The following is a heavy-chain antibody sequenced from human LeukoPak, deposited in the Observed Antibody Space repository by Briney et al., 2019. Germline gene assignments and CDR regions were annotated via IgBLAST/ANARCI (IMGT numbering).Heavy chain of an antibody. CDR3: ARAVGAIEANYFDY. J-gene: IGHJ4*02. Sequence: ASVKVSCKASGGTFSSYAISRVRQAPGQGLEWMGGIIPIFGTANYAQKFQGRVTMTEDTSTDTAYMELSSLRSEDTAVYYCARAVGAIEANYFDYWGQGTLVTVSS. V-gene: IGHV1-69*06. CDR2: IIPIFGTA. CDR1: GGTFSSYA. D-gene: IGHD1-26*01.